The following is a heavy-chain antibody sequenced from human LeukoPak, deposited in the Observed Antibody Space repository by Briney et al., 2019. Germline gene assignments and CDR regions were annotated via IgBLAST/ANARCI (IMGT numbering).Heavy chain of an antibody. J-gene: IGHJ6*02. V-gene: IGHV4-59*01. CDR3: PRVCPYYYDSESYLTAYSMDV. D-gene: IGHD3-10*01. Sequence: SETLSLTCTGSGVSISSYYWSWLRQPPGKGLEWLGNIYYSGSTNYNPSLKSRVIISVNTSKNQFSLKLSSVTAAATAVYYSPRVCPYYYDSESYLTAYSMDVWGQGTTVTVSS. CDR1: GVSISSYY. CDR2: IYYSGST.